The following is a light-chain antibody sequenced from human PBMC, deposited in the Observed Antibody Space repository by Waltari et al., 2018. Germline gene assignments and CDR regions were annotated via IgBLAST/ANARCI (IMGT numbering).Light chain of an antibody. Sequence: QSALTQPASVSGSPGQSLTISCPGTSSDVGGYNYVSWYQQHPGKAPKLMIYEVNNRPSGVSDRFSGYKSGNTASLTISGLQAEDEADYYCTSYTSSITYVFGTGTKVTVL. V-gene: IGLV2-14*01. CDR2: EVN. J-gene: IGLJ1*01. CDR3: TSYTSSITYV. CDR1: SSDVGGYNY.